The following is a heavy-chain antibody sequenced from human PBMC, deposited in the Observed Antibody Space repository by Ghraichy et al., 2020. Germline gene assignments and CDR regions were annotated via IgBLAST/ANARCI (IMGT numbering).Heavy chain of an antibody. CDR1: GESISRYY. V-gene: IGHV4-59*08. D-gene: IGHD6-19*01. Sequence: SETLSLTCTVSGESISRYYWTWIRQSPTKGLEWIGDVYHNGDTAYYPSFESRVTLSVDTSRNQFSLKLTSMTAADTAVYYCAGQVGWLGYVDYWGQGTLGPVAS. CDR3: AGQVGWLGYVDY. J-gene: IGHJ4*02. CDR2: VYHNGDT.